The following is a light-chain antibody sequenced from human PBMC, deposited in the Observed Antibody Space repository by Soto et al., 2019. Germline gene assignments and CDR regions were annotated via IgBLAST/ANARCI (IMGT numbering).Light chain of an antibody. CDR2: DAT. Sequence: EVVLTQSPATLSLSPGERATLSCRASQSVSRYLAWYQQKPGQAPRLLIHDATNRATGIPARFSGSGSGTDFTLTISRLEPEDFAVFYCHQYGISPPTFGPGTKVDIK. CDR1: QSVSRY. V-gene: IGKV3-11*01. CDR3: HQYGISPPT. J-gene: IGKJ1*01.